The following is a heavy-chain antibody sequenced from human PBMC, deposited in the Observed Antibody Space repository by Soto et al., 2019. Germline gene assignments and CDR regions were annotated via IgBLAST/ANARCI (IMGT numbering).Heavy chain of an antibody. V-gene: IGHV3-30-3*01. D-gene: IGHD3-3*01. Sequence: GGSLRLSCAASGCNFSSYAIHWVRQAPGKGLEWVAVISYDGSNKYYADSVKGRFTISRDNSKNTLYLQLNSLRAEDTAVYYCARDKRDLRFLEWSYYFDYWGQGTLVTVSS. J-gene: IGHJ4*02. CDR2: ISYDGSNK. CDR3: ARDKRDLRFLEWSYYFDY. CDR1: GCNFSSYA.